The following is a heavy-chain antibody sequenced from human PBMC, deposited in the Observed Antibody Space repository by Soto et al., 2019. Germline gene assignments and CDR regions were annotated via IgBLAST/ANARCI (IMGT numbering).Heavy chain of an antibody. D-gene: IGHD6-19*01. CDR1: GGSISSGGYS. V-gene: IGHV4-30-2*01. CDR3: ARGIEGWYQGRYYYGMDV. J-gene: IGHJ6*02. CDR2: IYHSGST. Sequence: SETLSLTCAVSGGSISSGGYSWSWIRQPPGKGLEWIGYIYHSGSTYYNPSLKSRVTISVDTSKNQFSLKLSSVTAADTAVYYCARGIEGWYQGRYYYGMDVWGQGTTVTVSS.